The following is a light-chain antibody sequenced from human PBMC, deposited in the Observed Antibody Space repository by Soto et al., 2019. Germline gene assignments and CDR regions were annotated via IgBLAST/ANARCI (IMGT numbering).Light chain of an antibody. Sequence: DIQTTQSPSSLAASVGDRVTITCRASQGIGNGLSWFQQKPGKAPKRLIYAASTLQSGVPSRFSGSGSGTEFTLTISSLQPEDFATYYCLRHNDYPITFGQGTRLEIK. J-gene: IGKJ5*01. V-gene: IGKV1-17*01. CDR1: QGIGNG. CDR2: AAS. CDR3: LRHNDYPIT.